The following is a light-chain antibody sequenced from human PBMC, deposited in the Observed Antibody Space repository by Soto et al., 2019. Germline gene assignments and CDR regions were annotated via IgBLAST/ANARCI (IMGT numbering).Light chain of an antibody. Sequence: EIVLTQSPATLSLSPGERATLSCRASQTFSSHLAWYQQKPGQAPRLLIYDASKRATGIPARFSSRGSGTDFTLTISSLEPEDFAVYDCQQRSKWPPVLTFGQGTRLEIK. CDR2: DAS. CDR3: QQRSKWPPVLT. CDR1: QTFSSH. V-gene: IGKV3-11*01. J-gene: IGKJ5*01.